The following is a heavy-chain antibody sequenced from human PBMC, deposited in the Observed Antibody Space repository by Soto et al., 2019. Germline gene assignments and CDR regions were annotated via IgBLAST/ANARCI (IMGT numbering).Heavy chain of an antibody. CDR2: ISYDGSQK. J-gene: IGHJ6*02. CDR1: GFSFSSYG. CDR3: AKDLVGGVRYYYGMDV. D-gene: IGHD1-26*01. V-gene: IGHV3-30*18. Sequence: LSLSCAASGFSFSSYGMHWVRQAPGKGLEWVAVISYDGSQKYYADSVKGRFTISRDNSKNTLYLQMNSLRAEDKAVYYCAKDLVGGVRYYYGMDVWGQGTTVTVSS.